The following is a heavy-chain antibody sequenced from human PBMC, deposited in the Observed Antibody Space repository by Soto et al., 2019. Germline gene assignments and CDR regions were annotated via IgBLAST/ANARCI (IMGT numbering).Heavy chain of an antibody. V-gene: IGHV4-39*01. D-gene: IGHD2-15*01. CDR2: MFYSGAT. CDR3: ARHKSGSDWLDP. CDR1: GGSISDISYC. Sequence: QLQLQESGPGLVKPSETLSLTCTVSGGSISDISYCWGWIRQPPGKGLQWIGCMFYSGATYYNPSLKNRVTLSVDTSNNECSLKLVSVTAPDTAVYYCARHKSGSDWLDPWGQGTLVTVAS. J-gene: IGHJ5*02.